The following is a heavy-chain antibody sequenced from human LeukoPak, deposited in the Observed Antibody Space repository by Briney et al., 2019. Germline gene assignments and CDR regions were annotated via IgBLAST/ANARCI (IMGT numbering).Heavy chain of an antibody. Sequence: ASVKVSCKASGYTFTSYYIHWVRQAPGQGLEWMGIINPIGGTADYAQKFQGRVTMTRDTSTSTVYMELSSLRSEDTAVYYCARQQGLQNLNFDYWGQGTLVTVSS. CDR1: GYTFTSYY. CDR3: ARQQGLQNLNFDY. D-gene: IGHD4-11*01. V-gene: IGHV1-46*01. J-gene: IGHJ4*02. CDR2: INPIGGTA.